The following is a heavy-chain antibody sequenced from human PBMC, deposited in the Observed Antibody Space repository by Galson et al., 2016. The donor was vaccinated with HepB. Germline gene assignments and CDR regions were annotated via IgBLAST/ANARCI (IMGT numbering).Heavy chain of an antibody. CDR1: GFTFSMYD. Sequence: SLRLSCAASGFTFSMYDMHWVRQATGKGLEWVSVIGTAAGDTYYLGSVKGRFTISRENAKNSLYLQMNSLRAGDTAVYYCARGKSLWTTPWNYGMDVWGKGTTVTVSS. CDR2: IGTAAGDT. D-gene: IGHD1-1*01. J-gene: IGHJ6*04. CDR3: ARGKSLWTTPWNYGMDV. V-gene: IGHV3-13*01.